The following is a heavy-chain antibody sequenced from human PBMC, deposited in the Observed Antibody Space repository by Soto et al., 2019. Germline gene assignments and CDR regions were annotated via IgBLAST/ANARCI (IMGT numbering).Heavy chain of an antibody. Sequence: QVQLVQSGAEVKKPGASVKVSCKASGYTFTSYGISWVRQAPGQGLEWMGWISAYNGNTNYAQKLQGRVTMTTDTXTXXAYMELRSLRSDDTAVYYCAAVPYYYDSSGYQLDYWGQGTLVTVSS. CDR3: AAVPYYYDSSGYQLDY. V-gene: IGHV1-18*01. CDR1: GYTFTSYG. J-gene: IGHJ4*02. CDR2: ISAYNGNT. D-gene: IGHD3-22*01.